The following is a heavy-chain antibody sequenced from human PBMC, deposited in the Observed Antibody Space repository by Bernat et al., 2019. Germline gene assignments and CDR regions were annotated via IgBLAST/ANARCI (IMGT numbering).Heavy chain of an antibody. D-gene: IGHD3/OR15-3a*01. J-gene: IGHJ4*02. CDR1: GFTFSSHN. V-gene: IGHV3-48*02. Sequence: EVQLVESGGGLVQPGGSLRLSCAASGFTFSSHNMNWVRQAPGKGLEWVSYISDSSSTIKYADSMKGRFTISRDNAKNSLYLQMNSLRDEDTAVYYCARDPPGLEDFDYWGQGTLVTVSS. CDR2: ISDSSSTI. CDR3: ARDPPGLEDFDY.